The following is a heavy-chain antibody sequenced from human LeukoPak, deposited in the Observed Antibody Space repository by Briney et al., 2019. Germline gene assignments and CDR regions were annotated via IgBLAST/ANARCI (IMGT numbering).Heavy chain of an antibody. CDR3: ARVAAMVNLYYYYYYMDV. V-gene: IGHV1-18*01. CDR2: ISAYNGNT. J-gene: IGHJ6*03. Sequence: ASVKVSCKASGYTFTSYVISWVRQAPGQGLEWMGWISAYNGNTNYAQKLQGRVTMTTDTSTSTAYMELRSLRSDDTAVYYCARVAAMVNLYYYYYYMDVWGKGTTVTVSS. CDR1: GYTFTSYV. D-gene: IGHD5-18*01.